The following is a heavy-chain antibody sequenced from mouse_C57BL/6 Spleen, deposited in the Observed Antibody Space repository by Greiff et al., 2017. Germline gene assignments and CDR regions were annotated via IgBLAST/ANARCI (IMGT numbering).Heavy chain of an antibody. V-gene: IGHV8-12*01. CDR2: FYWDDDK. Sequence: QVTLKESGPGILQSSQTLSLTCSSSGFSLSTSGMGVSWIRRPSGKGLEWLAHFYWDDDKRYNPSLKSPLTISKDTSSNQVFLQITSVDTADTATYYCDRTVAAAWGFEGWGPGTTVTVSS. CDR1: GFSLSTSGMG. CDR3: DRTVAAAWGFEG. D-gene: IGHD4-1*01. J-gene: IGHJ1*01.